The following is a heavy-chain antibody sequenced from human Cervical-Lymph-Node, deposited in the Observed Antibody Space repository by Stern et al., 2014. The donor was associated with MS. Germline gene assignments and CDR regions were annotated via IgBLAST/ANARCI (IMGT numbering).Heavy chain of an antibody. J-gene: IGHJ6*02. D-gene: IGHD2-8*01. CDR2: ISSSSSYI. CDR1: GFTFSSYS. Sequence: EVQLVQSGGGLVKPGGSLRLSCAASGFTFSSYSMNWVRQAPGKGLEWVSSISSSSSYIYYADSVKGRFTISRDNAKNSLYLQMNSLRAEDTAVYYCARDYRLMVYAFSSYYYGMDVWGQGTTVTVSS. V-gene: IGHV3-21*01. CDR3: ARDYRLMVYAFSSYYYGMDV.